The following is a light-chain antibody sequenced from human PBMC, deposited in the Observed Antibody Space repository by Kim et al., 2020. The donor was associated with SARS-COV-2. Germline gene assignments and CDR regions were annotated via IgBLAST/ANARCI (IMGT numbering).Light chain of an antibody. V-gene: IGKV4-1*01. Sequence: DIVMTQSPDSLAVSLGERATINCKSSQSVLYSSNNKNFLAWYQQKPGQSPKLLIYWASTRESGVPDRFSGSGSETDFTLTISSLQAEDVAAYYCQQYYSSPLTFGGGTKVDIK. CDR1: QSVLYSSNNKNF. J-gene: IGKJ4*01. CDR2: WAS. CDR3: QQYYSSPLT.